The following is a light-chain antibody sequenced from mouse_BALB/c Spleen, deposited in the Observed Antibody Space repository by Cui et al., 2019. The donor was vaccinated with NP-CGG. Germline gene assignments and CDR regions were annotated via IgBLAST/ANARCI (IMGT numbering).Light chain of an antibody. Sequence: QAVFTQESALTTSPGETVTLTCRSSTGTVTINNYANWVQEKPDHLFSGLIGGTNNRAPGVPARFSGSLIGDKAALTITGAQTEDEAIYFCALWYSNHWVFGGGTKLTVL. V-gene: IGLV1*01. CDR2: GTN. CDR3: ALWYSNHWV. CDR1: TGTVTINNY. J-gene: IGLJ1*01.